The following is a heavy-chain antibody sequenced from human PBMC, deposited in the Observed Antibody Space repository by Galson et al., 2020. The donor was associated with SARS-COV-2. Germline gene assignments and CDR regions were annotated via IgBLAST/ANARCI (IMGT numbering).Heavy chain of an antibody. Sequence: KIGESLKISCKASGYSFNRDWIGWVRQMPGKGLEWMGIIYPGDSETRYSLSFQGQVTMSADKSTNTAYLQWSSLKASDTAMYYCARVRSGNYIYGYWCQGTLVTVSS. D-gene: IGHD1-26*01. CDR1: GYSFNRDW. J-gene: IGHJ4*02. V-gene: IGHV5-51*01. CDR2: IYPGDSET. CDR3: ARVRSGNYIYGY.